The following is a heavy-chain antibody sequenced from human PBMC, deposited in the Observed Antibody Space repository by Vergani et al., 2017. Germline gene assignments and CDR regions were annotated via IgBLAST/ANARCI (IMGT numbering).Heavy chain of an antibody. J-gene: IGHJ5*02. CDR2: TWYDGNNK. D-gene: IGHD5-12*01. V-gene: IGHV3-33*01. CDR3: ARNLRLLYNRFDP. Sequence: QVQLVESGGGVVQPGRSLRLSCAASGFTFNQYGMHWVRQAPGKGLEWVAVTWYDGNNKQYADPVKGRFSISRDNSKSTMYLQMNSLRDEDTGGYYCARNLRLLYNRFDPWGQGTLVTVSS. CDR1: GFTFNQYG.